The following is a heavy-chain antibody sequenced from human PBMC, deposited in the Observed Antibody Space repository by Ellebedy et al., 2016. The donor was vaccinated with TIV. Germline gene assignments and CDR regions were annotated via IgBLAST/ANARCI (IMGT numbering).Heavy chain of an antibody. V-gene: IGHV3-11*04. CDR2: ISSSGSTI. J-gene: IGHJ4*02. Sequence: GESLKISCVASGFAFSDYYMSWIRQAPGKGLEWISYISSSGSTIYYADSVKGRFTISRDNSKNTLYLQMNSLRAEDTAVYYCARLWSDRVVYDFWSGYYPYYFDYWGQGTLVTVSS. D-gene: IGHD3-3*01. CDR3: ARLWSDRVVYDFWSGYYPYYFDY. CDR1: GFAFSDYY.